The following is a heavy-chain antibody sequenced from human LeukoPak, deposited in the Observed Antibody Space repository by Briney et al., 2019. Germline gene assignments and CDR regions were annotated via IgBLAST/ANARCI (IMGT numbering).Heavy chain of an antibody. Sequence: ASVKVSCKVSGYTLTELSMHWVRQAPGKGLEWMGGFDPEDGETIYAQKFQGRVTITEDTSTDTAYMELSSLRSEDTAVYYCATGVDIVANDAFDIWGQGTMVTVSS. CDR2: FDPEDGET. CDR1: GYTLTELS. V-gene: IGHV1-24*01. CDR3: ATGVDIVANDAFDI. J-gene: IGHJ3*02. D-gene: IGHD5-12*01.